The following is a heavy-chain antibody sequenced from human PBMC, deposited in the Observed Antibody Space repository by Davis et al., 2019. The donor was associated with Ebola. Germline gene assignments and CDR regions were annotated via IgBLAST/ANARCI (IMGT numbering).Heavy chain of an antibody. V-gene: IGHV4-59*12. CDR2: IFQSGSP. CDR3: ARDFVY. J-gene: IGHJ4*02. CDR1: GDSISTYY. Sequence: SETLSLTCTVSGDSISTYYWNWIRQPPGKGLEWIGYIFQSGSPYYNPSLKSRVTMLVDTSKNQFSLRLRSVTAADTAVYFCARDFVYWGQGTLVTVSS.